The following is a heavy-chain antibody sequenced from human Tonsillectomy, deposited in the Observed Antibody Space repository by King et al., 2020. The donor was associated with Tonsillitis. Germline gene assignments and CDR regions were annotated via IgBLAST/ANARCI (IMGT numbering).Heavy chain of an antibody. Sequence: VQLVESGGGLVQPGWSLRLSCAASGFTFSSYWMHWVRQAPGKGLVWVSRINSDGSSTSSADSVKGRFTISRANAKNTLYLQMNSLRAEDTAVYYCARGVPIYYYYMDVWGKGTTVTGSS. CDR2: INSDGSST. V-gene: IGHV3-74*01. D-gene: IGHD1-1*01. CDR3: ARGVPIYYYYMDV. CDR1: GFTFSSYW. J-gene: IGHJ6*03.